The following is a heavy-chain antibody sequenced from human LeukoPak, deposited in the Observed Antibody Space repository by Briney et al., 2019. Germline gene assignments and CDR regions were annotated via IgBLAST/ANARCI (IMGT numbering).Heavy chain of an antibody. CDR2: INPNGGST. J-gene: IGHJ4*02. CDR3: AREGYTYGKYFDY. CDR1: GYSFTSYY. V-gene: IGHV1-46*01. D-gene: IGHD5-18*01. Sequence: ASVKVSCKASGYSFTSYYLHWVRQAPGQGLEWMGIINPNGGSTTYAQKFQGRVTMTRDTSTSTVYMELSSLRSEDTAVYACAREGYTYGKYFDYWGQGTLVTVSS.